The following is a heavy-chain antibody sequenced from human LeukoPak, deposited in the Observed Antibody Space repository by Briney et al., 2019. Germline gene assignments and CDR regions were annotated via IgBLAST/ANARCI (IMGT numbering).Heavy chain of an antibody. CDR2: IYHSGST. CDR3: AVSYAFDI. Sequence: SETLSLTCTVSGYSISSGYYWGWIRQPPGKGLEWIGSIYHSGSTYYNPSLKSRVTISVDTSKNQFSLKLSSVTAADTAVYYCAVSYAFDIWGQGTMVTVSS. J-gene: IGHJ3*02. CDR1: GYSISSGYY. D-gene: IGHD5/OR15-5a*01. V-gene: IGHV4-38-2*02.